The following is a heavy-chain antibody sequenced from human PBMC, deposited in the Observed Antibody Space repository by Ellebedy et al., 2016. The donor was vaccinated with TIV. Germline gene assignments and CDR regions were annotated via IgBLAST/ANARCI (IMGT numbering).Heavy chain of an antibody. CDR3: ARTMIRGLTRTFPFDT. CDR2: INIGNGNT. Sequence: AASVKVSCKASGFSLSGFGIHWPRQAPGQSLEWMGWINIGNGNTKYSQKFQGRVTITSDTSANIAFMDLTSLRSEDAAVYYCARTMIRGLTRTFPFDTWGQGTLVTVSS. CDR1: GFSLSGFG. V-gene: IGHV1-3*04. J-gene: IGHJ4*02. D-gene: IGHD3-10*01.